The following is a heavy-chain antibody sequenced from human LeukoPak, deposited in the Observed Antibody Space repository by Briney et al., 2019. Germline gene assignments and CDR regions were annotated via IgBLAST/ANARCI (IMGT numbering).Heavy chain of an antibody. CDR3: AKALDLGYCSSTSCFPLDY. CDR1: GFTFSSYA. CDR2: ISGSGGST. D-gene: IGHD2-2*01. Sequence: GGSLRLSCAASGFTFSSYAMSWVRQAPGKGLEWVSGISGSGGSTYYADSVKGRFTISRGNSKNTLYLQMNSLRAEDTAVYYCAKALDLGYCSSTSCFPLDYWGQGTLVTVSS. J-gene: IGHJ4*02. V-gene: IGHV3-23*01.